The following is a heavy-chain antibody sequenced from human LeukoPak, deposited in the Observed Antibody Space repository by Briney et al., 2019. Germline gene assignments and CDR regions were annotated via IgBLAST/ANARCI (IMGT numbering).Heavy chain of an antibody. CDR2: INPSGGSA. D-gene: IGHD1-26*01. CDR1: GYTFTNYF. CDR3: ARDAFLSGSLSPVDY. Sequence: GASVKVSCKASGYTFTNYFMHWVRQAPGQGLEWMGIINPSGGSASYAQKFQGRVTLTRDTSTSTAYMELSSLRSEDTAVYYCARDAFLSGSLSPVDYWGQGSLVTVSS. V-gene: IGHV1-46*01. J-gene: IGHJ4*02.